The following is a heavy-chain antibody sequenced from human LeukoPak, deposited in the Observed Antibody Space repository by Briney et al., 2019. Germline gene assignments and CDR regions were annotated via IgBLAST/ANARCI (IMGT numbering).Heavy chain of an antibody. Sequence: SETLSLTCTVSGGSISSSSYYWCWIRQPPGKGLEWIGSIYYSGSTYYNPSLKSRVTISVDTSKNQFSLKLSSVTAADTAVYYCAGRIAAAGAFDYWGQGTLVTVSS. CDR3: AGRIAAAGAFDY. CDR1: GGSISSSSYY. J-gene: IGHJ4*02. V-gene: IGHV4-39*01. D-gene: IGHD6-13*01. CDR2: IYYSGST.